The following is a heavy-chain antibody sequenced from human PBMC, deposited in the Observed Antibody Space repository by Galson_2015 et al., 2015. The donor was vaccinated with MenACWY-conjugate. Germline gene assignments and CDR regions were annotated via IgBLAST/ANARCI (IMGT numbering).Heavy chain of an antibody. CDR2: IKQDASEK. V-gene: IGHV3-7*03. CDR3: ARGKNWFEF. CDR1: AFTFSSYS. Sequence: SLRLSCAASAFTFSSYSMSWVRQAPGKGLEWVANIKQDASEKYYVDSVKGRFTISRDNAQNSLYLQMSSLRVEDTAVYYCARGKNWFEFWGQGILVPVSS. J-gene: IGHJ5*01.